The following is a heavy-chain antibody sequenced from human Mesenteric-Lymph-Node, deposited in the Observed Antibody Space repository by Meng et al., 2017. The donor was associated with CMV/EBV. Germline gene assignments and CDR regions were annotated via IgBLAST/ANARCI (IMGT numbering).Heavy chain of an antibody. V-gene: IGHV3-15*01. CDR3: TTRYCSSTSCPAGYYYYGMDV. J-gene: IGHJ6*02. D-gene: IGHD2-2*01. CDR1: GFTFSNAW. CDR2: IKSKTDGGTT. Sequence: GESLKISCAASGFTFSNAWMSWVRQAPGKGLEWVGRIKSKTDGGTTDYAAPVKGRFTISRDDSKNTLYLQMNSLKTEDTAVYYCTTRYCSSTSCPAGYYYYGMDVWGQGTLVTVSS.